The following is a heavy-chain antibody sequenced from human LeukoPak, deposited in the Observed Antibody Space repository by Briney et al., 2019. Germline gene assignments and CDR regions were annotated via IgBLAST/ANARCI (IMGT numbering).Heavy chain of an antibody. D-gene: IGHD3-22*01. CDR1: GGSISSSSYY. Sequence: SETLSLTCTVSGGSISSSSYYWGWIRQPPGKGLEWIGSIYYSGSTYYNPSLKSRVTISVDTSKNQFSLKLSSVTAADTAVYYCASGRYYDSSGYKLFDYWGQGTLVTVSS. V-gene: IGHV4-39*07. CDR2: IYYSGST. J-gene: IGHJ4*02. CDR3: ASGRYYDSSGYKLFDY.